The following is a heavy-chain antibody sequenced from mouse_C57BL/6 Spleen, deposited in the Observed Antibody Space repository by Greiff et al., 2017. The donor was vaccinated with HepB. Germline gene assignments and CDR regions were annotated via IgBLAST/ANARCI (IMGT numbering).Heavy chain of an antibody. V-gene: IGHV6-6*01. CDR1: GFTFSDAW. Sequence: EVQLVESGGGLVQPGGSMKLSCAASGFTFSDAWMDWVRQSPEKGLEWVAEIRNKANNHATYYAESVKGRFTISRDDSKSSVYLQMNSLRAEDTGIYYCTRHGPGNYFDYWGQGTTLTVSS. CDR2: IRNKANNHAT. J-gene: IGHJ2*01. D-gene: IGHD4-1*01. CDR3: TRHGPGNYFDY.